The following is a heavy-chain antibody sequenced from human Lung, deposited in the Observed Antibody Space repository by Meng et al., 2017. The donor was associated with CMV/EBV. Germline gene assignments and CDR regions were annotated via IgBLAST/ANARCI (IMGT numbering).Heavy chain of an antibody. CDR1: GFTFSSYC. V-gene: IGHV3-30*02. CDR2: IRYDGKNE. D-gene: IGHD3-3*01. CDR3: AKETGTISGGYYYYGIDV. J-gene: IGHJ6*02. Sequence: GGSLRLXXAASGFTFSSYCMHWVRQAPGKGLEGVAFIRYDGKNEYYADSVKGRFSISRDDSKNTLYLQMNSLRPDDTAVYYCAKETGTISGGYYYYGIDVWGQGTXVTVSS.